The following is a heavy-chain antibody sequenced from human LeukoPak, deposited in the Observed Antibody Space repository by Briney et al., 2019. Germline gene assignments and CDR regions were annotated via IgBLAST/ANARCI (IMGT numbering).Heavy chain of an antibody. J-gene: IGHJ4*02. V-gene: IGHV3-30*02. Sequence: GGSLRLSCAAPGFPFNGYNIHWIRQAPGKGLEWVSFIRNDETEIHYADFAKGRFTISRDRSENSVFLQMNSLRPDDTAVYYCAKDGGRYRFDYWGQGTMVTVSS. CDR2: IRNDETEI. D-gene: IGHD3-16*02. CDR3: AKDGGRYRFDY. CDR1: GFPFNGYN.